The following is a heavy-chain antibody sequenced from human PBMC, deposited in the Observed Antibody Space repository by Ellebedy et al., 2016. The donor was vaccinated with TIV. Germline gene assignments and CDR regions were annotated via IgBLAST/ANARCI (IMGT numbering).Heavy chain of an antibody. D-gene: IGHD6-13*01. CDR3: AKELASAGFDY. V-gene: IGHV3-9*01. CDR2: ISWNSGSI. CDR1: GFTFDDYA. J-gene: IGHJ4*02. Sequence: GGSLRLXXAASGFTFDDYAMHWVRQAPGKGLEWVSGISWNSGSIGYADSVKGRFTISRDNAKNSLYLQMNSLRAEDTALYYCAKELASAGFDYWGQGTLVTVSS.